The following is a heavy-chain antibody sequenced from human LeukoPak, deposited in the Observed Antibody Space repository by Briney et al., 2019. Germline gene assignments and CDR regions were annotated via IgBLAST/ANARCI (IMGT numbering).Heavy chain of an antibody. J-gene: IGHJ4*02. CDR3: ARGRYYYGSGNYRFDY. CDR1: GGSISSGSYY. D-gene: IGHD3-10*01. Sequence: SETLSLTCTVSGGSISSGSYYWSWIRQPAGKGLEWIGRIYTSGSTNYNPSLKSRVTISVDTSKNQFSLKLRSVTAADTAVYYCARGRYYYGSGNYRFDYWGQGTLATVSS. V-gene: IGHV4-61*02. CDR2: IYTSGST.